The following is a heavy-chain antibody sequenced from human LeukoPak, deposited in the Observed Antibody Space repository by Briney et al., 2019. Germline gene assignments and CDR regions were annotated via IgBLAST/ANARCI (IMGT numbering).Heavy chain of an antibody. CDR3: ARDRSYSNFAYFDY. D-gene: IGHD4-11*01. V-gene: IGHV4-59*01. CDR2: IYYSGST. Sequence: SETLSLTCTVSGGSISGYYWSWIRQSPGKGLEWIGYIYYSGSTNYNPSLKSRVTISVDTSNNQFSLRLSSVTAADTAVYHCARDRSYSNFAYFDYWGQGTLVTVSS. J-gene: IGHJ4*02. CDR1: GGSISGYY.